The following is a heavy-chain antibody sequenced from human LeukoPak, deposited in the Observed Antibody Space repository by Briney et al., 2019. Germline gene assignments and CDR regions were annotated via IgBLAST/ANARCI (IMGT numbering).Heavy chain of an antibody. CDR3: AREPYSGYDYVINKPGFDY. D-gene: IGHD5-12*01. J-gene: IGHJ4*02. V-gene: IGHV4-39*07. CDR1: GGSISGSRYY. CDR2: MHYSGNFYSGSA. Sequence: SETLSLTCTVSGGSISGSRYYWAWIRQPPGKGLEWIGSMHYSGNFYSGSAYYNPSLRSRVTISVDTSQNQFSLKVNSVTAADTAVYYCAREPYSGYDYVINKPGFDYWGQGTLVTVSS.